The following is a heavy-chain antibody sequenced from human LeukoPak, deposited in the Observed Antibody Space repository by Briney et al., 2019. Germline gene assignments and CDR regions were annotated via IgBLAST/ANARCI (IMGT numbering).Heavy chain of an antibody. CDR2: INPNSGVT. CDR1: GYTFTGYY. CDR3: ARGSTLRGDSPYYFDY. J-gene: IGHJ4*02. D-gene: IGHD3-10*01. V-gene: IGHV1-2*02. Sequence: GASVKVSCKTSGYTFTGYYLHWVRQAPGQGLEWMGWINPNSGVTNYAQRFQGRVTMTRDTSIITAYMELSRLRSDDTAVYYCARGSTLRGDSPYYFDYWGQGTLVTVSS.